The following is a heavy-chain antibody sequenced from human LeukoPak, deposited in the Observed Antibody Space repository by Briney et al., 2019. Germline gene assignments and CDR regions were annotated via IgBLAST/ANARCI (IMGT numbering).Heavy chain of an antibody. CDR2: INPKSGGT. J-gene: IGHJ3*02. V-gene: IGHV1-2*02. CDR3: ARVQKTTPWGGSDI. Sequence: VASVKVSCKASGYSFTAYYINWVRQAPGQGLEWMGWINPKSGGTHFAQRFQGRVTMTRDTSLSSVSMHLISLRSDDTAVYYCARVQKTTPWGGSDIWGPGALVTVSS. CDR1: GYSFTAYY. D-gene: IGHD3-3*01.